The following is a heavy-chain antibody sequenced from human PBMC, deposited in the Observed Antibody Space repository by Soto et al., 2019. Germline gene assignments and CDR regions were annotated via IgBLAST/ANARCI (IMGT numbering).Heavy chain of an antibody. J-gene: IGHJ6*02. Sequence: QVQLVQSGGEVKKPGASVKVSCKASGYTFTTSGVSWVRQAPGQGLEWMGWVSGYNGNTKYEEKFRDRVTMTTDTSTSTAYLELRSLTTDDTAVYYCARAGELPYYSYGMDVWGQGTTVIVSS. CDR3: ARAGELPYYSYGMDV. D-gene: IGHD1-7*01. V-gene: IGHV1-18*01. CDR1: GYTFTTSG. CDR2: VSGYNGNT.